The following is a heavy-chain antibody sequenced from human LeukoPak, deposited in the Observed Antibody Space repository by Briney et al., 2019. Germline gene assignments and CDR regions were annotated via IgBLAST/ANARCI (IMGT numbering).Heavy chain of an antibody. CDR3: ARGPYQNDFWSGYLGFDI. CDR2: IYHSGST. CDR1: GGSISSGGYS. D-gene: IGHD3-3*01. Sequence: SQTLSLTCAVSGGSISSGGYSWSWIRQPPGKGLEWIGYIYHSGSTYYNPSLKSRVTISVDRSKNQFSLKLSSVTAADTAVYYCARGPYQNDFWSGYLGFDIWGQGTMVTVSS. V-gene: IGHV4-30-2*01. J-gene: IGHJ3*02.